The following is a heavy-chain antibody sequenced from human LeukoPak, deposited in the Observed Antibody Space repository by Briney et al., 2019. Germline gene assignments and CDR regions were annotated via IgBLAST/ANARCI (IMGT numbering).Heavy chain of an antibody. D-gene: IGHD2-2*01. V-gene: IGHV4-59*01. Sequence: SETLSLTCTVSGGSISNYYWSWIRQPPGKGLEWIGYIYYSGSTNYNPSLKSRVTISVDTSKNQFSLKLSSVTAADTAVYYCARLPVDCSSTSCYPNWFDPWGQGTLVTVSS. CDR1: GGSISNYY. CDR3: ARLPVDCSSTSCYPNWFDP. J-gene: IGHJ5*02. CDR2: IYYSGST.